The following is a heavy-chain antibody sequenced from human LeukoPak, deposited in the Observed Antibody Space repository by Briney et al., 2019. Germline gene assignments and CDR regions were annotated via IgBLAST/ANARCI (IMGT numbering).Heavy chain of an antibody. CDR2: ISGGGDAT. J-gene: IGHJ4*02. CDR3: ARDSSMLRGPLVIYYFDF. CDR1: DFSFITYA. V-gene: IGHV3-23*01. D-gene: IGHD3-10*01. Sequence: HSGGSLRLSCAASDFSFITYAMSWVRQAPGKGLEWVSTISGGGDATYYADSVKGRFTISRDNSKNTLYLQMNSLRVEDTAVYYCARDSSMLRGPLVIYYFDFWGQGTLVTVSS.